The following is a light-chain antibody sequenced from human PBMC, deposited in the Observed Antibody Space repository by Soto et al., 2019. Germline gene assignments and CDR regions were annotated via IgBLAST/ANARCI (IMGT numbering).Light chain of an antibody. J-gene: IGLJ1*01. CDR2: SVS. V-gene: IGLV2-14*03. CDR1: SSDVGGYNY. CDR3: SSYTSSDTYV. Sequence: QSALTQPASVSESPGQSITISCTGTSSDVGGYNYVSWYQHHPGKAPKLMISSVSSRPSGVSNRFSGSKSGNTASLTISGLQPEDEADYYCSSYTSSDTYVFGTGTKLTVL.